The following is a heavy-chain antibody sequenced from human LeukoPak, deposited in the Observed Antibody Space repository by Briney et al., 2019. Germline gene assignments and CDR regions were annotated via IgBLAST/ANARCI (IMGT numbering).Heavy chain of an antibody. CDR1: GGTFSSYA. V-gene: IGHV1-69*04. J-gene: IGHJ4*02. D-gene: IGHD3-22*01. CDR2: IIPILGIA. Sequence: ASVKVSCKASGGTFSSYAISWVRHAPGQGLEWMGRIIPILGIANYAQKFQGRVTITADKSTSTAYMELSSLRSEDTAVYYCARDLGYYYDSSGYPPDYWGQGTLVTVSS. CDR3: ARDLGYYYDSSGYPPDY.